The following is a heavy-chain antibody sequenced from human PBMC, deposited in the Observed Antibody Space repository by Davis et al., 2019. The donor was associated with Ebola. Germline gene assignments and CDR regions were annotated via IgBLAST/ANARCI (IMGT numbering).Heavy chain of an antibody. V-gene: IGHV3-74*01. Sequence: GRFIISRDNAKNTLYLQMNSLRAEDTAVYYCARDATIFGVVIFYYGMDVWGKGTTVTVSS. J-gene: IGHJ6*04. CDR3: ARDATIFGVVIFYYGMDV. D-gene: IGHD3-3*01.